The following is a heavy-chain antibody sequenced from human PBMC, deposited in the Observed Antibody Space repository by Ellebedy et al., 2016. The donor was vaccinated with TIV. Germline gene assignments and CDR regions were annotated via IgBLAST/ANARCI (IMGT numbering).Heavy chain of an antibody. CDR3: ARWFWELLYVRWFDS. D-gene: IGHD3-10*01. CDR2: IYYSGST. CDR1: GGSISRSSSY. J-gene: IGHJ5*01. Sequence: SETLSLTCTVSGGSISRSSSYWGWIRQPPGKGLEWIGSIYYSGSTDYNPSLKSRVTISADTSKNQFSLRLSSVTAADTAVYYCARWFWELLYVRWFDSWGQGTLVTVSS. V-gene: IGHV4-39*01.